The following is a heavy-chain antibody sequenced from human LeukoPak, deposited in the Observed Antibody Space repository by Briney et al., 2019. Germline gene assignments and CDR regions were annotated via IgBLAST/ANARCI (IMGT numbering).Heavy chain of an antibody. Sequence: SETLSLTCTVSGGSISSYYWSWIRQPPGKGLEWIGYIYYSGSTNYNPSLKSRVTISVDTSKNQFSLKLSSVTAADTAVYYCARETLLGYCSGGSCGRPGYYYYMDVWGKGTTVTISS. CDR1: GGSISSYY. CDR3: ARETLLGYCSGGSCGRPGYYYYMDV. V-gene: IGHV4-59*01. CDR2: IYYSGST. D-gene: IGHD2-15*01. J-gene: IGHJ6*03.